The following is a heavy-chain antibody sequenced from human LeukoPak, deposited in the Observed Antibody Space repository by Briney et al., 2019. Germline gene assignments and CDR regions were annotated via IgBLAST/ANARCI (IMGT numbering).Heavy chain of an antibody. Sequence: SETLSLTCTASGGSISSYYWSWIRQPPGKGLEWIGYIYYSGSTNYNPSLKSRVTISVDTSKNQFSLKLSSVTAADTAVYYCARDLGRYGYYFDYWGQGTLVTVSS. CDR3: ARDLGRYGYYFDY. CDR2: IYYSGST. J-gene: IGHJ4*02. V-gene: IGHV4-59*01. D-gene: IGHD1-1*01. CDR1: GGSISSYY.